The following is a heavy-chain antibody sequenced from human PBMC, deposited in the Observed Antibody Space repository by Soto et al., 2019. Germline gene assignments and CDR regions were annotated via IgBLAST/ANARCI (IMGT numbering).Heavy chain of an antibody. CDR1: GGSISPYY. J-gene: IGHJ4*01. CDR2: IYYGGST. CDR3: ARGVLH. V-gene: IGHV4-59*12. Sequence: SETLSLTCTVSGGSISPYYWSWIRQPPGKGLEWVGYIYYGGSTSYNPSLKSRITISLETSKSQISLGLSSVTAADTAVYYCARGVLHWGQGTLVTVSS.